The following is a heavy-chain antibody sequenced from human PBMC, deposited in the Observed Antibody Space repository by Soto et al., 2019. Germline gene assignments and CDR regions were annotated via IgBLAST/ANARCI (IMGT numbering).Heavy chain of an antibody. D-gene: IGHD5-12*01. CDR3: VRGRSYSVYDF. CDR1: GGSISGHS. CDR2: IYPSGST. J-gene: IGHJ4*02. V-gene: IGHV4-4*07. Sequence: SETLSLTCTVSGGSISGHSLIWSRQPAGKGLEWIGHIYPSGSTIYNPSLRSRVTMSLYTSSNQIFLNLTSVTAADTAVFYCVRGRSYSVYDFWGPGTLVTVSS.